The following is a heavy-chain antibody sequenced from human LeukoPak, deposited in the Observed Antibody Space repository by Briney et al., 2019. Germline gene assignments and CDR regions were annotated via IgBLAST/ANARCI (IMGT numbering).Heavy chain of an antibody. Sequence: SETLSLTCTVSGGSISSGGYYWSWIRQPPGKGLEWIGYIYHSGSTYYNPSLKSRVTISVDRSKNQFSLKLSSVTAADTAVYYCARGGYRARGDAFDIWGQGTMVTVSS. D-gene: IGHD1-1*01. J-gene: IGHJ3*02. V-gene: IGHV4-30-2*01. CDR3: ARGGYRARGDAFDI. CDR1: GGSISSGGYY. CDR2: IYHSGST.